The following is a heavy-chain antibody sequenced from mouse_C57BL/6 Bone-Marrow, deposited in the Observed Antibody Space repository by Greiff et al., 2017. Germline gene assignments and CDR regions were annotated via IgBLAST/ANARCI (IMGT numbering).Heavy chain of an antibody. V-gene: IGHV14-4*01. Sequence: EVQLQQSGAELVRPGASVKLSCTASGFNIKDDYMHWVKPRPEQGLEWIGWIDPENGDTEYASKFQGKATITAATSSNTAYLQLSSLTSDDTAVYYCTTGYGSSYWYFDVWGTGTTVTVSS. CDR2: IDPENGDT. J-gene: IGHJ1*03. D-gene: IGHD1-1*01. CDR3: TTGYGSSYWYFDV. CDR1: GFNIKDDY.